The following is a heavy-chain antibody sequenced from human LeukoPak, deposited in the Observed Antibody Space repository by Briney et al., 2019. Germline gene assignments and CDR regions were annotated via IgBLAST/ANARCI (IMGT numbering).Heavy chain of an antibody. D-gene: IGHD3-22*01. Sequence: GGSLRLSCAASGFTFDDYATHWVRQAPGKGLEWASGINWSSHSIGYADSVKGRFTISRDNAKNSLYLQINSLRAEDTAVYYCARVGYYDSSGYYYPYNFDYWGQGTLVTVSS. CDR2: INWSSHSI. CDR1: GFTFDDYA. J-gene: IGHJ4*02. V-gene: IGHV3-9*01. CDR3: ARVGYYDSSGYYYPYNFDY.